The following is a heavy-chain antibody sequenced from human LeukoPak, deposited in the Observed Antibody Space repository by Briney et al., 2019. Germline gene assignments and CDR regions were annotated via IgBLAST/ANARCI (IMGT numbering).Heavy chain of an antibody. CDR2: ITGSGSTT. CDR3: AKDRGDYKEY. J-gene: IGHJ4*02. V-gene: IGHV3-23*01. Sequence: PGGSLRLSCAASGVTFSNHAMSWVRQAPGKGLEWVSTITGSGSTTFYADSVKGRFTISRDNSKNTLYLQMNSLRAEDTAVYYCAKDRGDYKEYWGQGSLVTVSS. D-gene: IGHD3-16*01. CDR1: GVTFSNHA.